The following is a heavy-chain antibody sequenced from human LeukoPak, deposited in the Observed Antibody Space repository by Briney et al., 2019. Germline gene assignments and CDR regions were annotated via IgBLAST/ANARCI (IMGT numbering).Heavy chain of an antibody. CDR1: GFTFSSYA. Sequence: AGGSLRLSCAASGFTFSSYAMHWVRQAPGKGLEWVAVISYDGSNKYYADSVKGRFTISRDNSKNTLYLQMNSLRAEDTAVYYCARDSIPQRSWDIWGQGTMVTVSS. J-gene: IGHJ3*02. CDR3: ARDSIPQRSWDI. CDR2: ISYDGSNK. D-gene: IGHD6-13*01. V-gene: IGHV3-30*04.